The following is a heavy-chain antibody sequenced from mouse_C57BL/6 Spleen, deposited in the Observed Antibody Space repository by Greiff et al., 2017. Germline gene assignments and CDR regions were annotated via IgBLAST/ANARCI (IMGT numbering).Heavy chain of an antibody. CDR1: GYAFSSYW. J-gene: IGHJ3*01. CDR2: IYPGDGDT. V-gene: IGHV1-80*01. CDR3: ARLHDPVAY. D-gene: IGHD2-12*01. Sequence: VKLVEPGAELVKPGASVQISCKASGYAFSSYWMNWVKQRPGKGLEWIGQIYPGDGDTNYNGKFKGKATLTEDKSSSTAYMQLSSLTSEDSAVDSWARLHDPVAYWGQGTLVTVSA.